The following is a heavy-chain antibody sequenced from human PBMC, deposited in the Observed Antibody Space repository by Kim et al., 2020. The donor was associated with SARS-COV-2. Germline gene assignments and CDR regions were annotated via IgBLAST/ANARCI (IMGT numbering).Heavy chain of an antibody. CDR2: IYYSGST. CDR1: GGSISSYY. D-gene: IGHD5-12*01. CDR3: ARGEGYSGYDLHFDY. V-gene: IGHV4-59*01. Sequence: SETLSLTCTVSGGSISSYYWSWIRQPPGKGLEWIGYIYYSGSTNYNPSLKSRVTISVDTSKNQFSLKLSSVTAADTAVYYCARGEGYSGYDLHFDYWGQGTLVTVSS. J-gene: IGHJ4*02.